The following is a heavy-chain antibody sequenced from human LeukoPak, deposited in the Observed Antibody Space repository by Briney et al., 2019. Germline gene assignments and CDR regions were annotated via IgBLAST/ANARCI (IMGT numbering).Heavy chain of an antibody. CDR2: IIPIFGTA. CDR1: GGTFSSHA. D-gene: IGHD2-2*01. Sequence: ASVKVSCKASGGTFSSHAISWVRQAPGQGLEWMGRIIPIFGTANYAQKFQGRVTITADESTSTAYMELSSLRSEDTAVYYCARDVVVPAAIDYYYYYMDVWGKGTTVTVSS. J-gene: IGHJ6*03. CDR3: ARDVVVPAAIDYYYYYMDV. V-gene: IGHV1-69*13.